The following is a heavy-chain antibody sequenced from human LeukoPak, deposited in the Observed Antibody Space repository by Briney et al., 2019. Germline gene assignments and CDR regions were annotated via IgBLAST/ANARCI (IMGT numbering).Heavy chain of an antibody. Sequence: GGSLRLSCAASGFTFSRYALHWVRQAPGKGLEWVSAISGSGDSTYYADSVKGRFTISRDNSKNTLYLQMNSLRAEDTAVYYCAKEGSGYYGYFDYWGQGTLVTVSS. CDR2: ISGSGDST. V-gene: IGHV3-23*01. CDR3: AKEGSGYYGYFDY. J-gene: IGHJ4*02. CDR1: GFTFSRYA. D-gene: IGHD3-22*01.